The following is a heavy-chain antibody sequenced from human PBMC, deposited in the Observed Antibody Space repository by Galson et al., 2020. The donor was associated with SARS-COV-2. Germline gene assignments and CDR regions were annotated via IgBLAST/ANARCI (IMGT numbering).Heavy chain of an antibody. Sequence: ASVKVSCKASGYTFTSYGISWVRQAPGQGLEWMGWISAYNGNTNYAQKLQGRVTMTTDTSTSTAYMELRSLRSDDTAVYYCARDEMVRREGDTTYYFYGMDVWGQGTTVTVSS. J-gene: IGHJ6*02. D-gene: IGHD3-10*01. CDR3: ARDEMVRREGDTTYYFYGMDV. CDR1: GYTFTSYG. V-gene: IGHV1-18*01. CDR2: ISAYNGNT.